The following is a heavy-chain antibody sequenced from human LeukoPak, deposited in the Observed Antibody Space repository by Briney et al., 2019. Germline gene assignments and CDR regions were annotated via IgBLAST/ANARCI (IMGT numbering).Heavy chain of an antibody. CDR2: INHSGST. Sequence: PSETLSLTCAVYGGSFSGYYWSWIRQPPGKGLEWIGEINHSGSTNYNPSLKSRVTISVDTSKNQFSLKLSSVTAAGTAVYYCARGRVGGDAFDIWGHATMVTVSS. CDR3: ARGRVGGDAFDI. D-gene: IGHD4-23*01. CDR1: GGSFSGYY. J-gene: IGHJ3*02. V-gene: IGHV4-34*01.